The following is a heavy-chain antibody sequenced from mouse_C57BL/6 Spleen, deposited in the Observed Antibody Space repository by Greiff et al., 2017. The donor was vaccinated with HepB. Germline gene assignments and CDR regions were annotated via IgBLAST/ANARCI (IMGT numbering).Heavy chain of an antibody. J-gene: IGHJ1*03. Sequence: QVQLQQPGAELVKPGASVKLSCKASGYTFTGYCMQWVKQRPGQGLEWIGVIDPYDSYTNYNQKFKGKATLTVDTSSSTAYMQLSSLTPEDSAVSDCERSGLRRGDWYFDVWGKGTTVTVSS. CDR3: ERSGLRRGDWYFDV. CDR1: GYTFTGYC. V-gene: IGHV1-50*01. D-gene: IGHD2-4*01. CDR2: IDPYDSYT.